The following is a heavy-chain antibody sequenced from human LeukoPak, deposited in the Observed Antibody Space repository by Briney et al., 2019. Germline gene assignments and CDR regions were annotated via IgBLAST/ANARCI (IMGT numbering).Heavy chain of an antibody. D-gene: IGHD4-11*01. CDR2: ISGSGGTT. Sequence: GGSLRLSCAASGFTFSSYGMHWVRQAPGKGLEWVSGISGSGGTTYYADSVKGRFTISRDNSKNTLFLQMNSLRAEDTAVYYCAKQGQSTDDYTDYWGQGILVTVSS. J-gene: IGHJ4*02. CDR3: AKQGQSTDDYTDY. V-gene: IGHV3-23*01. CDR1: GFTFSSYG.